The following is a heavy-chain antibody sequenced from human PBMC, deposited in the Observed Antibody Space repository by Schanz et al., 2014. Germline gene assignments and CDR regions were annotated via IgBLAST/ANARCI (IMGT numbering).Heavy chain of an antibody. D-gene: IGHD3-3*02. J-gene: IGHJ6*02. V-gene: IGHV4-34*01. Sequence: QVQLQQWGAGLLKPSETLSLTCAVYGGPFSGYFWSWIRQSPGKGLQWIGEIHHSGSIIYNPSLRSGVTISMDTSKNQFFRKVTSVTAADTAVYYCARHLVNAYGMDVWGQGTAVTVSS. CDR3: ARHLVNAYGMDV. CDR1: GGPFSGYF. CDR2: IHHSGSI.